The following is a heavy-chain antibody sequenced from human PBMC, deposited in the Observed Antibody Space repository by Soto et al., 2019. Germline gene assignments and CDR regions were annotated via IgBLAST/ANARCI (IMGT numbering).Heavy chain of an antibody. CDR3: AKAGEYSSSSPFDY. CDR2: ISYDGSNK. J-gene: IGHJ4*02. V-gene: IGHV3-30*18. Sequence: GSLRLSCAASGFTFSSYGMHWVRQAPGKGLEWVAVISYDGSNKYYADSVKGRFTISRDNSKNTLYLQMNSLRAEDTAVYYCAKAGEYSSSSPFDYWGQGTLVTVSS. CDR1: GFTFSSYG. D-gene: IGHD6-6*01.